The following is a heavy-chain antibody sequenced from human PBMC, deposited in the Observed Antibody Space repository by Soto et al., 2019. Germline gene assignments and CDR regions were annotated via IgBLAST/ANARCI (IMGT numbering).Heavy chain of an antibody. D-gene: IGHD2-2*01. CDR2: IYPGDSDT. Sequence: GESLKISCQGFGYTFSTYWIGWVRQMPGKGLEWMGIIYPGDSDTRYSPSFQGQVTMSADKSISTAYLQWSSLKASDTAMYYCARRYCISTSCYESGLDVWGQGTTVTVSS. J-gene: IGHJ6*02. CDR3: ARRYCISTSCYESGLDV. CDR1: GYTFSTYW. V-gene: IGHV5-51*01.